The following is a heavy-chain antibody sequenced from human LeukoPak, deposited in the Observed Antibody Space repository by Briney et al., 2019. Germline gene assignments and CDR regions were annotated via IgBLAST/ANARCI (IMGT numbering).Heavy chain of an antibody. V-gene: IGHV3-23*01. J-gene: IGHJ4*02. Sequence: GGSLRLSCSASGFIFNTFALNWVRQAPGQWLEWVAVISAGGDRTNYADSVTGRFTIYRDTSTKTLFLRMNNLRVDDTAVYYCVREWYYYDSSESSHFETWGQGTRLTVSS. CDR3: VREWYYYDSSESSHFET. CDR2: ISAGGDRT. CDR1: GFIFNTFA. D-gene: IGHD3-22*01.